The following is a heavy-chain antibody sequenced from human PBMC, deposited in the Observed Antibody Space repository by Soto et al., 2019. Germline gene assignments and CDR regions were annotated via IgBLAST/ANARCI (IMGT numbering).Heavy chain of an antibody. V-gene: IGHV3-30*18. CDR1: GFTFSSYG. D-gene: IGHD6-19*01. J-gene: IGHJ4*02. CDR2: ISYDGSNK. CDR3: AKDYGSGWTMGDF. Sequence: QVQLVESGGGVVQPGRSLRLSCAASGFTFSSYGMHWVRQAPGKGLEWLAVISYDGSNKYYADSVKGRFTISRDNSKNTLSLQVNSLRAEDTAMYYCAKDYGSGWTMGDFWGQGTLVTVSS.